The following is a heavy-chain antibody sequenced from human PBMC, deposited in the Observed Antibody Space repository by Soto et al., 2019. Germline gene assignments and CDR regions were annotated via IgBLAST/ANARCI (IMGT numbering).Heavy chain of an antibody. CDR3: AKDSTVTTSLYFYYYGFDV. V-gene: IGHV3-23*01. Sequence: VQLLESGGGLVQPGGSLRLACTASGFTFNHYAMSWVRQPPGKGLEWASAVSGRGGSTKYADSVKGRFIISRDNSNSTLYLQMDSLRGEDTAVYYCAKDSTVTTSLYFYYYGFDVWGQGTTVTVSS. D-gene: IGHD4-17*01. J-gene: IGHJ6*02. CDR1: GFTFNHYA. CDR2: VSGRGGST.